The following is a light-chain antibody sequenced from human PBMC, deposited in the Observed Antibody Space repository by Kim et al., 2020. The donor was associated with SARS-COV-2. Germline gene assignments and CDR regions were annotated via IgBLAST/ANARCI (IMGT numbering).Light chain of an antibody. CDR2: NDN. Sequence: GQTSTLLCLGPSSNIGSNTVSWYRHLPGTAPNLVIYNDNRRSSGVPDRFSASKSGNSASLAISGLQSDDEADYYCATTDDSLNGVVFGGGTQLTVL. V-gene: IGLV1-44*01. CDR3: ATTDDSLNGVV. J-gene: IGLJ3*02. CDR1: SSNIGSNT.